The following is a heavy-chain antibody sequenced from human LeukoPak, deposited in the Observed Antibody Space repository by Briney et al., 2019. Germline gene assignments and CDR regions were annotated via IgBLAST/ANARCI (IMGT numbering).Heavy chain of an antibody. CDR1: GGSISSYH. CDR3: AGEIGYSSAFQH. D-gene: IGHD6-19*01. J-gene: IGHJ1*01. CDR2: IYYSGST. Sequence: SETLSLTCTVSGGSISSYHWSWIRQPPGKGLEWIGYIYYSGSTNYNPSLKSRVTISVDTSKNQFSLKLSSVTAADTAVYYCAGEIGYSSAFQHWGQGTLVTVSS. V-gene: IGHV4-59*01.